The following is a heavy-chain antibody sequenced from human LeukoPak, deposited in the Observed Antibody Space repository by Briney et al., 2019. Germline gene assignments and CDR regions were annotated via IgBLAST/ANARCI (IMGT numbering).Heavy chain of an antibody. J-gene: IGHJ5*02. V-gene: IGHV3-7*01. CDR2: IKQDGSDK. CDR1: GFTFSSYW. CDR3: ARTPPGDNWFDP. Sequence: GGSLRLSCEASGFTFSSYWMSWVRQAPGKGLEWVANIKQDGSDKYYVDSLKGRFTVSRDNAKNSLYLQINSLRVGDTAVYYCARTPPGDNWFDPWGQGTLVTVSS. D-gene: IGHD7-27*01.